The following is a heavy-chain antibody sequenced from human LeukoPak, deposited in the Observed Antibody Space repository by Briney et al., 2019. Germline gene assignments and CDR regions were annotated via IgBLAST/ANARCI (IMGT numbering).Heavy chain of an antibody. J-gene: IGHJ6*03. D-gene: IGHD3-22*01. Sequence: KPSETLSLTCTVSGGSISSSSYYWGWIRQPPGKGLEWIGSIYYSGSTYYNPSLKSRVTISVDTSKNQFSLKLSSVTAADTAVYYCASVPYYYDSSGYYRYYYYYMDVWGKGTTVTVSS. CDR1: GGSISSSSYY. CDR2: IYYSGST. V-gene: IGHV4-39*01. CDR3: ASVPYYYDSSGYYRYYYYYMDV.